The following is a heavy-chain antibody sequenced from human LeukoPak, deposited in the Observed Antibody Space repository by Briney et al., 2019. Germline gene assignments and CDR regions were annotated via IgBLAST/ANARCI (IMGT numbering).Heavy chain of an antibody. J-gene: IGHJ4*02. CDR1: GFTFGDYA. Sequence: GGSLRLSCTASGFTFGDYAMSWVRQAPGKGLEWVGFIRSKAYGGTIEYAASVKGRFTISRDDSKNIAYLQMNSLKTEDTAVYYCTQGGTKAYSWGQGTLVTVSS. CDR2: IRSKAYGGTI. D-gene: IGHD3-16*01. V-gene: IGHV3-49*04. CDR3: TQGGTKAYS.